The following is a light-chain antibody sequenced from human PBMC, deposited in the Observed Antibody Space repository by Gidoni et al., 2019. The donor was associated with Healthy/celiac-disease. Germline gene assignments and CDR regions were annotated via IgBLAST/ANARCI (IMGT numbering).Light chain of an antibody. V-gene: IGLV2-8*01. CDR3: SSYAGSNKEV. CDR2: EVS. J-gene: IGLJ2*01. CDR1: SSDVGGYNY. Sequence: GSPGQSVTISCTGTSSDVGGYNYVSWYQQHPGKAPKLMIYEVSKRPSGVPDRFSGSKSGNTASLTVSGLQAEDEADYYCSSYAGSNKEVFGGGTKLTVL.